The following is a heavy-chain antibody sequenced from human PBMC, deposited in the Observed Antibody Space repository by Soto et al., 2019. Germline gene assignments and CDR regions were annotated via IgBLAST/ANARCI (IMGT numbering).Heavy chain of an antibody. CDR3: ARGGAGNLGYDY. CDR1: GFTFSSYS. Sequence: EVQLVESGGGLVQPGGSLRLSCAASGFTFSSYSMNWVRQAPGKGLEWVSYISNSSSTIYYADSVKGRFTISRDNAKNSLELQMNSLRAEDTAVYYCARGGAGNLGYDYWGQGTLVTVSS. CDR2: ISNSSSTI. D-gene: IGHD1-26*01. J-gene: IGHJ4*02. V-gene: IGHV3-48*01.